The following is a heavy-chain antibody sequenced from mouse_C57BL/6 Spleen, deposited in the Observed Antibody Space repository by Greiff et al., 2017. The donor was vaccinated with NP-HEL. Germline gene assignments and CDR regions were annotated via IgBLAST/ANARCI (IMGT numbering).Heavy chain of an antibody. CDR2: IRNKANNHAT. D-gene: IGHD1-1*01. V-gene: IGHV6-6*01. J-gene: IGHJ4*01. Sequence: EVKLMESGGGLVQPGGSMKLSCAASGFTFSDAWMDWVRQSPEKGLEWVAEIRNKANNHATYYAESVKGRFTISRDDSKSSVYLQMNSLRAEDTGIYYCTRTTVVATKYYYAMDYWGQGTSVTVSS. CDR1: GFTFSDAW. CDR3: TRTTVVATKYYYAMDY.